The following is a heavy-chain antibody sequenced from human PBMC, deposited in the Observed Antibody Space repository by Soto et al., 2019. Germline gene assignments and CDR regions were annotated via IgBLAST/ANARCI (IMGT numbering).Heavy chain of an antibody. CDR3: ARGGRVTYYFDY. D-gene: IGHD4-4*01. Sequence: PGGSLRLSCAASGFTFSSYEMNWVRQAPGKGLEWVSYIGSSGTTIYYADSVKGRFTISRDNAKNPVYLQMNSLKADDTAVYYCARGGRVTYYFDYWGQGTLVTVSS. CDR1: GFTFSSYE. V-gene: IGHV3-48*03. J-gene: IGHJ4*02. CDR2: IGSSGTTI.